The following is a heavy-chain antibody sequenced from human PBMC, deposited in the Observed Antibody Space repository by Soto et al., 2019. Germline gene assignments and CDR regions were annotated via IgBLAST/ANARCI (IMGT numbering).Heavy chain of an antibody. CDR3: AKEFRCSSTSCYTAYYYYYYGMDV. V-gene: IGHV3-23*01. Sequence: GGSLRLSCAASGFTFSSYAMSWVRQAPGKGLEWVSAISGSGGSTYYADSVKGRFTISRDNSKNTLYLQMNSLRAEDTAVYYCAKEFRCSSTSCYTAYYYYYYGMDVWGQGTTVTVSS. J-gene: IGHJ6*02. CDR1: GFTFSSYA. CDR2: ISGSGGST. D-gene: IGHD2-2*02.